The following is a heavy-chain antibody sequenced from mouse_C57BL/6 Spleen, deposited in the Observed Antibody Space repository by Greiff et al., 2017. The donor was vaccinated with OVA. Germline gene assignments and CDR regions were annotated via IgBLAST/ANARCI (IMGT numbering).Heavy chain of an antibody. CDR2: INPSNGGT. Sequence: QVQLQQPGTELVKPGASVKLSCKASGYTFTSYWMHWVKQRPGQGLEWIGNINPSNGGTNYNEKFKSKATLTVDKSSSTAYMQLSSLPSEDSAVYYGARSVYDGYWNYAMDYWGQGTSVTVSS. CDR1: GYTFTSYW. V-gene: IGHV1-53*01. D-gene: IGHD2-3*01. J-gene: IGHJ4*01. CDR3: ARSVYDGYWNYAMDY.